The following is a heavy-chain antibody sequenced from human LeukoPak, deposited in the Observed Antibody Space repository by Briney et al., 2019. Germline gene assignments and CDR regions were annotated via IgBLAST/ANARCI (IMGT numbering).Heavy chain of an antibody. CDR1: GGTFSSYA. CDR2: IIPIFGTA. J-gene: IGHJ6*03. D-gene: IGHD3-9*01. CDR3: AKGGQIGGYDISTGYSYELYYYYMDV. V-gene: IGHV1-69*05. Sequence: ASVKVSCKASGGTFSSYAISWVRQAPGQGLEWMGGIIPIFGTANYAQKFQGRVTITTDESTSTAYMELSSLRSEDTAVYYCAKGGQIGGYDISTGYSYELYYYYMDVWAKGPRSPSP.